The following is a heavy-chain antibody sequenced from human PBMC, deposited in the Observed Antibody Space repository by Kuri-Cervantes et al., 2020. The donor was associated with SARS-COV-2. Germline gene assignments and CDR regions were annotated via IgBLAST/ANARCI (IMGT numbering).Heavy chain of an antibody. J-gene: IGHJ3*02. CDR1: GYSFTSYW. D-gene: IGHD2-21*02. Sequence: GGSLRLSCKGSGYSFTSYWIGWVRQMPGKGLEWMGIIYPGDSDTRYSPSFQGQVTISADKSISTAYLQWGSLKASDTAMYYCARHPGLYCGGDRSTGAFDIWGQGTMVTVSS. V-gene: IGHV5-51*01. CDR2: IYPGDSDT. CDR3: ARHPGLYCGGDRSTGAFDI.